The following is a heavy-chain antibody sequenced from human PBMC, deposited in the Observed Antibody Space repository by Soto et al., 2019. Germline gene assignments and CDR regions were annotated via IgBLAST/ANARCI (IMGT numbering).Heavy chain of an antibody. CDR1: GFTFSSYA. D-gene: IGHD3-10*01. V-gene: IGHV3-23*01. CDR3: ARRDPYGSVDYYYMDV. Sequence: GGSLRLSCAASGFTFSSYAMSWVRQAPGKGLEWVSAISGSGGSTYYADSVKGRFTISRDNSKNTLYLQMNSLRAEDTAVYYCARRDPYGSVDYYYMDVWGKGTTVTVSS. CDR2: ISGSGGST. J-gene: IGHJ6*03.